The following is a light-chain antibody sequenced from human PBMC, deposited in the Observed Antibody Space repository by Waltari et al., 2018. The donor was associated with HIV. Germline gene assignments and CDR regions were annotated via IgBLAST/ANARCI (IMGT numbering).Light chain of an antibody. Sequence: QSVLTQPPSASGTPGQRVTISCFGSSSNIGGNTVNWYLQFPGTAPQLLISSTNQRPSGVPDRFSCSKSGTVASLAISGLQSEDEADYYCATWDDSLNGPVFGGGTKVTVL. V-gene: IGLV1-44*01. CDR3: ATWDDSLNGPV. CDR2: STN. J-gene: IGLJ3*02. CDR1: SSNIGGNT.